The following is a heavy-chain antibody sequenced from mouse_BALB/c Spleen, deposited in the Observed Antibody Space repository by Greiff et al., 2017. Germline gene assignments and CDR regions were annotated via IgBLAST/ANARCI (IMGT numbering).Heavy chain of an antibody. CDR1: GFSLTSYG. J-gene: IGHJ3*01. Sequence: VQVVESGPGLVAPSPCLSITCTASGFSLTSYGVHWVRQPPGKGLEWLGVIWAGGSTNYNSALMSRLSISKDNSKSQVFLKMNSLQTDDTAMYYCARDLRNDGVWAYWGQGTLVTVSA. CDR2: IWAGGST. CDR3: ARDLRNDGVWAY. V-gene: IGHV2-9*02. D-gene: IGHD2-12*01.